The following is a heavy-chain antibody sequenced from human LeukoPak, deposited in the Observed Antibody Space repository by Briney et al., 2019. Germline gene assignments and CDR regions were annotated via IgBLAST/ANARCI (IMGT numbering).Heavy chain of an antibody. CDR2: INHSGST. V-gene: IGHV4-34*01. D-gene: IGHD6-19*01. CDR3: ARGLRSRAGVDY. J-gene: IGHJ4*02. CDR1: GGSISSYY. Sequence: SETLSLTCTVSGGSISSYYWSWIRQPPGKGLEWIGEINHSGSTNYNPSLKSRVTISVDTSKNQFSLKLSSVTAADTAVYYCARGLRSRAGVDYWGQGTLVTVSS.